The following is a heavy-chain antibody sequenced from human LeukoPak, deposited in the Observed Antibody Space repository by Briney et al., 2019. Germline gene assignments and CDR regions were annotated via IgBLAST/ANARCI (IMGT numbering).Heavy chain of an antibody. J-gene: IGHJ3*02. CDR1: GGSISSGDYY. V-gene: IGHV4-30-4*01. CDR3: ARVVIAGATPGAFDI. CDR2: IYYSGST. D-gene: IGHD1-26*01. Sequence: SETLSLTCTVSGGSISSGDYYWSWIRQPPGKGLEWIGYIYYSGSTYYNPSLKSRVTISVDTSKNQFSLKLSSVTAADTAVYYCARVVIAGATPGAFDIWGQGTMVTVSS.